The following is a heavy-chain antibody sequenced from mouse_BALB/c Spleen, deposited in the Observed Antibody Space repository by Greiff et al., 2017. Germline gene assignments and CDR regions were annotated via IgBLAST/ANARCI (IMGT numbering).Heavy chain of an antibody. CDR2: IRNKANGYTT. CDR3: ARDRGNYAY. D-gene: IGHD2-1*01. Sequence: EVQLQESGGGLVQPGGSLRLSCATSGFTFTDYYMSWVRQPPGKALEWLGFIRNKANGYTTEYSASVKGRFTISRDNSQSILYLQMNTLRAEDSATYYCARDRGNYAYWGQGTLVTVSA. CDR1: GFTFTDYY. J-gene: IGHJ3*01. V-gene: IGHV7-3*02.